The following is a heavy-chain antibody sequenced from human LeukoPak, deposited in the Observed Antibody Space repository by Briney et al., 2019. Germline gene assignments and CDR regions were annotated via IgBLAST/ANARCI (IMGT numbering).Heavy chain of an antibody. D-gene: IGHD4-17*01. Sequence: GGSLRLSCAASGFTFSSYWMHWVRQAPGKGLVWVSRINTDGSSTSYADSVKGRFTISRDNAKNTLYLQMNSLRAEDTAVYYCAKVLRLRPRQYYFDYWGQGTLVTVSS. J-gene: IGHJ4*02. CDR3: AKVLRLRPRQYYFDY. CDR1: GFTFSSYW. CDR2: INTDGSST. V-gene: IGHV3-74*01.